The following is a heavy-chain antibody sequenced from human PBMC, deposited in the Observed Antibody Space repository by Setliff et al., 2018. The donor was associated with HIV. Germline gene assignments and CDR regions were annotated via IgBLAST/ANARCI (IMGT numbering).Heavy chain of an antibody. CDR1: GYSFTSYW. Sequence: GESLKISCKGSGYSFTSYWIAGVRQMPGKGLEWMGLLYPADSNIRYSPSFQGQVTISVDKSTNTAFLQWTSLRASDTAMYYCTRLWHENWGGVDYWGQGTLVTVSS. CDR3: TRLWHENWGGVDY. J-gene: IGHJ4*02. D-gene: IGHD3-16*01. V-gene: IGHV5-51*01. CDR2: LYPADSNI.